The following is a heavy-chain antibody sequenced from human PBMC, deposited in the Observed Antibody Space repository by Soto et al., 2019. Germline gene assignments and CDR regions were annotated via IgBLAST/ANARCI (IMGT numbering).Heavy chain of an antibody. Sequence: SSETLSLTCTVSGGSISSYYWSWIRQPPGKGLEWIGYIYYSGSTNYNPSLKSRVTISVDTSKNQFSLKLSSVTAADTAVYYCARATSGYSFMDVWGQATTVTVSS. CDR1: GGSISSYY. D-gene: IGHD2-21*01. V-gene: IGHV4-59*01. J-gene: IGHJ6*02. CDR2: IYYSGST. CDR3: ARATSGYSFMDV.